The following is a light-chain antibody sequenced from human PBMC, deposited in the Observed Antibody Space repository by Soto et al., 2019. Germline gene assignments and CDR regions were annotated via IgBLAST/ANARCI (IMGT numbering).Light chain of an antibody. J-gene: IGKJ1*01. Sequence: DIQLTQSPSFLSASVGDRVTITCRASQGISNFLAWYQQKPGQAPKLLIFAASSLRSGVPSRFSCSGSGTGFTLTFTSLQPEDFATYCCQLFHSFPRTFGQGTKVEIK. CDR2: AAS. CDR3: QLFHSFPRT. V-gene: IGKV1-9*01. CDR1: QGISNF.